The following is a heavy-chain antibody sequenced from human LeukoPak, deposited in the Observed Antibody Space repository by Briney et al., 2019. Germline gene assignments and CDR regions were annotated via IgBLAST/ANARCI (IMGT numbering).Heavy chain of an antibody. CDR2: IYHSGST. J-gene: IGHJ4*02. Sequence: SETLSLTCAVSGGSISSSNWWSWVRQPPGKGLEWIGEIYHSGSTNYNPSLKSRVTISVDKSKNQFSLKLSSVTAADTAVYYCARGRGYSSGWADYWGQGTLVTVSS. CDR1: GGSISSSNW. D-gene: IGHD6-19*01. V-gene: IGHV4-4*02. CDR3: ARGRGYSSGWADY.